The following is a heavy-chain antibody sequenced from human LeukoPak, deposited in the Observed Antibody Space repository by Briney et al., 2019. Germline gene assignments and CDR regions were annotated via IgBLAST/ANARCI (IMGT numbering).Heavy chain of an antibody. CDR1: GYTFSDYY. Sequence: RASVRVSCKASGYTFSDYYMHWVRQAPGQGLEWMGWINPYSGGTNYAEKFQGRVTMTRDTSMTTAYMELSSLRSDDTAMYYCATLRRSGWYIGDWGQGTLVTVSS. V-gene: IGHV1-2*02. CDR3: ATLRRSGWYIGD. D-gene: IGHD6-19*01. CDR2: INPYSGGT. J-gene: IGHJ4*02.